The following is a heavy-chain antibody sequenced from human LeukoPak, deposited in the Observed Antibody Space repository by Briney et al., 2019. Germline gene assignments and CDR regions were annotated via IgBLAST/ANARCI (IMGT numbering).Heavy chain of an antibody. J-gene: IGHJ4*02. Sequence: KSSETLXLTCTVSGGSISSGGNYWGWIRQHPGKGXEWIGYIYYSGSTYYNPSLESRITISVDTSRNQFSLSLSSVTAADSAVYYCARDHSGYARFDYWGQGTLVTVSS. CDR1: GGSISSGGNY. V-gene: IGHV4-31*03. CDR3: ARDHSGYARFDY. D-gene: IGHD5-12*01. CDR2: IYYSGST.